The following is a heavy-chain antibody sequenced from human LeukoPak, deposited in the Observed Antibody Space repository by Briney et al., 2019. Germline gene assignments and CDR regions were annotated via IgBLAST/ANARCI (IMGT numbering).Heavy chain of an antibody. J-gene: IGHJ4*02. V-gene: IGHV3-74*01. CDR2: INSDGSST. D-gene: IGHD3-9*01. Sequence: GGSLRLSCAASGFTFSSYWMHWVRHAPGKGLVWVSRINSDGSSTSYADSVKGRFTISRDNAKNTLYLQMNSLRAEDTAVYYCARERYDILTGYGYWGQGTLVTVSS. CDR1: GFTFSSYW. CDR3: ARERYDILTGYGY.